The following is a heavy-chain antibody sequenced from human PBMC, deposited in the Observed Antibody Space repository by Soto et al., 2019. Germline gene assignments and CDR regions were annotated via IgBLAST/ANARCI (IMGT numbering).Heavy chain of an antibody. Sequence: QVQLVQSGAEVKKPGSSVKVSCKASGGTFSSYAISWVRQAPGQGLEWMGGIIPIFGTANYAQKFQGRVTITADKSTSTAYMELSSLRSEDTAVYYCAKSGRYFDWLLRGNWFDPWGQGTLVTVSS. CDR1: GGTFSSYA. V-gene: IGHV1-69*06. CDR2: IIPIFGTA. D-gene: IGHD3-9*01. J-gene: IGHJ5*02. CDR3: AKSGRYFDWLLRGNWFDP.